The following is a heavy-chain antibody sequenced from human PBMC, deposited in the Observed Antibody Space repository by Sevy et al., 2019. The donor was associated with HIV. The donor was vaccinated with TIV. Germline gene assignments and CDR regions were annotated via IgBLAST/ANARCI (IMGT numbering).Heavy chain of an antibody. CDR3: VGSTAAATVYFDY. D-gene: IGHD6-13*01. Sequence: ETLSLTCTVSGGSISSYYWSWIRQPPGKGLEWIGYIYYSGSTNYNPSLKSRITISVDTSKNQFSLKLSSVTAADTAVYYCVGSTAAATVYFDYWGQGTLVTVSS. J-gene: IGHJ4*02. CDR1: GGSISSYY. V-gene: IGHV4-59*08. CDR2: IYYSGST.